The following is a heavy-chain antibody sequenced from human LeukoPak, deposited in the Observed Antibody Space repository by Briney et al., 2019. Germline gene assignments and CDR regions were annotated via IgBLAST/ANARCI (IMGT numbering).Heavy chain of an antibody. CDR1: GGSISSSGYY. CDR3: ASAPISAAGFSFDFYGMDV. J-gene: IGHJ6*04. Sequence: SQTLSLTCSVSGGSISSSGYYWNWIRQPPGRGLEWIGSVSYSGSTFYSPSLKSRVSMSLDKSKSQFSLRVSSVRAADTAVYYCASAPISAAGFSFDFYGMDVWGKGTTVTVSS. V-gene: IGHV4-30-4*01. CDR2: VSYSGST. D-gene: IGHD6-13*01.